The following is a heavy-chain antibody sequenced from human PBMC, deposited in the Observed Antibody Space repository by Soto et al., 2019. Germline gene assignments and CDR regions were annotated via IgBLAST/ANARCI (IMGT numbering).Heavy chain of an antibody. CDR1: GFTFSSYA. Sequence: PGGSLRLSCAASGFTFSSYAMHWVRQAPGKGLEWVAVISYDGSNKYYADSVKGRFTISRDNSKNTLYLQMNSLRAEDTAVYYCARDGQGLDDWGQGTRVTVAS. CDR3: ARDGQGLDD. CDR2: ISYDGSNK. J-gene: IGHJ4*02. V-gene: IGHV3-30-3*01.